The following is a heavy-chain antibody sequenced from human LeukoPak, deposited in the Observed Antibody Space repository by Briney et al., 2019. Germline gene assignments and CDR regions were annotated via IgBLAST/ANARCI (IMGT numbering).Heavy chain of an antibody. V-gene: IGHV3-33*06. J-gene: IGHJ4*02. D-gene: IGHD6-13*01. CDR3: AKERKDIVAAGTDY. Sequence: GMSLRLSCAASGFTFSNFAMHWVRQVPGKGLEWVALIWYDGSHESYADSVKGRFSISRDNSKNTLYPQMNSLRVEDTAVYYCAKERKDIVAAGTDYWGPGTLVTVSS. CDR1: GFTFSNFA. CDR2: IWYDGSHE.